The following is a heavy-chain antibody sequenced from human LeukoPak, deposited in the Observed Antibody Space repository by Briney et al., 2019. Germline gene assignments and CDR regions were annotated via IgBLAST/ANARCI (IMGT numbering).Heavy chain of an antibody. J-gene: IGHJ4*02. D-gene: IGHD6-19*01. CDR2: VYYSGST. CDR3: ARATPSRSGLNY. Sequence: SETLSLTCTVSGGSVSSGSYYWSWIRRPPGKGLDWVGYVYYSGSTSYNPSLKSRLTISLDTSRNQFSLKLTSVTAADTAVYYCARATPSRSGLNYWGQGTLVTVPS. CDR1: GGSVSSGSYY. V-gene: IGHV4-61*01.